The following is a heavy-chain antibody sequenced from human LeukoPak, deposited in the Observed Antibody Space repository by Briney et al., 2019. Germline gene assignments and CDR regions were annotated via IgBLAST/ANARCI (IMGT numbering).Heavy chain of an antibody. Sequence: GGSLRLSCAASGFTFNTFNVNWVRQAPGKGLEWVSSITNGGDYIYYADSVKGRFTTSRDNAKNSLSLQLNSLRVEDTAVYYCARGHYDVLAASYKWTPDYWGQGTLVTVSS. J-gene: IGHJ4*02. D-gene: IGHD3-9*01. CDR2: ITNGGDYI. CDR3: ARGHYDVLAASYKWTPDY. V-gene: IGHV3-21*01. CDR1: GFTFNTFN.